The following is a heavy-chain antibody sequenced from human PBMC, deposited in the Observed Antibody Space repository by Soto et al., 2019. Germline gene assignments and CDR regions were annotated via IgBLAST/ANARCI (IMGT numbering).Heavy chain of an antibody. CDR2: ISYDGSNK. J-gene: IGHJ6*02. Sequence: QVQLVESGGGVVQPGRSLRLSCAASGFTFSSYGMHWVRQAPGKGLEGVAVISYDGSNKYYADSVKGRFTISRDNSKNTLYLQMNSLRAEDTAVYYCAKERVYDFWSGYYRAGMDVWGQGTTVTVSS. CDR1: GFTFSSYG. CDR3: AKERVYDFWSGYYRAGMDV. V-gene: IGHV3-30*18. D-gene: IGHD3-3*01.